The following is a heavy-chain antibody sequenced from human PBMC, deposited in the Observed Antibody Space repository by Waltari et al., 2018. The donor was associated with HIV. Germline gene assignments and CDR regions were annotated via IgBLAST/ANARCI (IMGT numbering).Heavy chain of an antibody. V-gene: IGHV3-15*01. CDR3: TIDHKSGWYNDWFDP. CDR1: GFPFINAW. J-gene: IGHJ5*02. Sequence: VESGGGLVRPGGSFRLSFGAPGFPFINAWVGWVRQSPGKGLEWVGRIKSRTDGGTTDYAAPVKGRFIISRDDSKNMVYLQMNSLKIEDTAIYYCTIDHKSGWYNDWFDPWGQGSLVTVSS. D-gene: IGHD6-19*01. CDR2: IKSRTDGGTT.